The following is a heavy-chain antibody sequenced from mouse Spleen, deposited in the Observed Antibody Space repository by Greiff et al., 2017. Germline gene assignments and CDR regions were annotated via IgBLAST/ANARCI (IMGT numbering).Heavy chain of an antibody. V-gene: IGHV1-61*01. CDR2: IYPSDSET. Sequence: QVQLKQPGAELVRPGSSVKLSCKASGYTFTSYWMDWVKQRPGQGLEWIGNIYPSDSETHYNQKFKDKATLTVDKSSSTAYMQLSSLTSEDSAVYYCARDGNGYFDYWGQGTTLTVSS. CDR3: ARDGNGYFDY. CDR1: GYTFTSYW. J-gene: IGHJ2*01. D-gene: IGHD2-1*01.